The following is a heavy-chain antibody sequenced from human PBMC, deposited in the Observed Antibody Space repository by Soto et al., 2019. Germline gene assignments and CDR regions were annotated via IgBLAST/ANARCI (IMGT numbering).Heavy chain of an antibody. D-gene: IGHD5-18*01. Sequence: GGSLRLSCAASGFIFNNYAMTWVRQAPGKGLEWVSTVTASGGGTFYANSVKGRFTISRDNSRNTLHLQMSSLRVEDTALYYCAKALVPALTAKFGYWVQGTLVTVSS. CDR2: VTASGGGT. CDR3: AKALVPALTAKFGY. V-gene: IGHV3-23*01. J-gene: IGHJ4*02. CDR1: GFIFNNYA.